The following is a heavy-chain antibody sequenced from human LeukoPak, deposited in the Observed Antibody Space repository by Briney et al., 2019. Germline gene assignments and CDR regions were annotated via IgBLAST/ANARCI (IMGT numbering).Heavy chain of an antibody. CDR1: GFTFSNAW. J-gene: IGHJ4*02. CDR3: TTRVTGDFGSYFDC. D-gene: IGHD7-27*01. CDR2: IKSKTDGGAT. V-gene: IGHV3-15*01. Sequence: PGGSLRLSCAASGFTFSNAWMSWVRQAPGEGLEWVGRIKSKTDGGATDYAAPVKGRFTISRDDSQNMLYLQMNSLKTEDTAMYYCTTRVTGDFGSYFDCWGQGTLVTVSS.